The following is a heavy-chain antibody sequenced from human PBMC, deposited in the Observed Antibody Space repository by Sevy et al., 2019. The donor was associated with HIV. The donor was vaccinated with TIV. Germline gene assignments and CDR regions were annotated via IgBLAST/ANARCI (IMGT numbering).Heavy chain of an antibody. CDR2: IWNDGSNK. V-gene: IGHV3-33*01. D-gene: IGHD6-19*01. J-gene: IGHJ4*02. CDR1: GFTFSTYA. Sequence: GGSLRLSCVASGFTFSTYAMHWVRQAPGKGLEWVAVIWNDGSNKEYVDSVKGRFTISRDNSKDTLYLQMNSLRAEDTAVYYCARENIAVAGIGYYFDHWGQGTLVTVSS. CDR3: ARENIAVAGIGYYFDH.